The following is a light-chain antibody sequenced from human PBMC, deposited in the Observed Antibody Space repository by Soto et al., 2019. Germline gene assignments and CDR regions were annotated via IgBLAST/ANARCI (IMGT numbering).Light chain of an antibody. CDR2: AAS. CDR1: ETITTY. V-gene: IGKV1-39*01. J-gene: IGKJ1*01. Sequence: DIQITQSPSSLSASVGDIVTITCRASETITTYLNWYQQKPGKAPRLLIYAASSLQSGVPSRFGGSRSGTDFTLSISSPQPEDFANYYCQQTYSIPDTFGQGTKVDIK. CDR3: QQTYSIPDT.